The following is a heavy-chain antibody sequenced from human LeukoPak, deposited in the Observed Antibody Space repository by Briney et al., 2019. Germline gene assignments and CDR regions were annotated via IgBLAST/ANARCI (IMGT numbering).Heavy chain of an antibody. CDR2: IYPGDSDT. CDR3: ARHSKIQIPAPDY. V-gene: IGHV5-51*01. J-gene: IGHJ4*02. CDR1: GYSFTSYW. D-gene: IGHD2-2*02. Sequence: GESLKISWKGSGYSFTSYWIGWVRRMPGKGLEWMGIIYPGDSDTRYSPSFQGQVTISADKSISTAYLQWSSLKASDTAMYYCARHSKIQIPAPDYWGQGTLVTVSS.